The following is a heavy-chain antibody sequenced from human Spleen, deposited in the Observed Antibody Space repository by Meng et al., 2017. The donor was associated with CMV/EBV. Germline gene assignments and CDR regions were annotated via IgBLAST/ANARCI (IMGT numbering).Heavy chain of an antibody. Sequence: QVQLQESGPGLVKPSETVSLTCTVSGGSISSYYWSWIRQPPGKGLEWIGYVYYSGSTDYNPSLKSRVTISVDTSKNQFSLKLTSVTAADTAVYYCARDPMGTVGGYYWYFDLWGRGTLVTVSS. V-gene: IGHV4-59*01. CDR1: GGSISSYY. CDR3: ARDPMGTVGGYYWYFDL. J-gene: IGHJ2*01. CDR2: VYYSGST. D-gene: IGHD6-19*01.